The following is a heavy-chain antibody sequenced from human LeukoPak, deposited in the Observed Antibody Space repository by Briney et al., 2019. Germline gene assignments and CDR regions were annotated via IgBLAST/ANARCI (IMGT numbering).Heavy chain of an antibody. CDR2: IRYDGSNK. CDR3: AKEPHSSSAPSDY. J-gene: IGHJ4*02. D-gene: IGHD6-6*01. Sequence: GGSLRLSCAASGFTFSSYGMHWVRQAPGKGLEWVAFIRYDGSNKYYADSVKGRFTISRDNSKNTLYLQMNSLRAEDTAVYYCAKEPHSSSAPSDYWGQGTLVTVSS. CDR1: GFTFSSYG. V-gene: IGHV3-30*02.